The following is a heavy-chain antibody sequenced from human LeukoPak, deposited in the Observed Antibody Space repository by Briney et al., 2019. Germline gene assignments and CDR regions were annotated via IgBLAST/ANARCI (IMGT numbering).Heavy chain of an antibody. V-gene: IGHV1-18*01. D-gene: IGHD4-23*01. CDR2: ISAYNGNT. CDR1: GYTFTNYG. CDR3: TRGGPVVTPISWFAP. Sequence: ASVKVSCKASGYTFTNYGISWVRQAPGQGLEGMGWISAYNGNTNYAQKLQGRVTMTTDTSTSTAYMELSSLRSDDTAVYYCTRGGPVVTPISWFAPWGQGTLVTVSS. J-gene: IGHJ5*02.